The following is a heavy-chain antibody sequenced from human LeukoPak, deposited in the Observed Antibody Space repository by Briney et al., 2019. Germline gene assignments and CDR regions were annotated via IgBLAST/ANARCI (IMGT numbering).Heavy chain of an antibody. CDR2: INPNSGGA. CDR1: GYTFTGYY. D-gene: IGHD6-19*01. J-gene: IGHJ3*02. V-gene: IGHV1-2*02. Sequence: ASVKVSCRASGYTFTGYYMHWVRQAPGQGLEWMGWINPNSGGANYAQRFQGRVTMTRDTSISTAYMELSRLRSDDTAVYYCAREIAVAVTGAFDIWGQGTMVTVSS. CDR3: AREIAVAVTGAFDI.